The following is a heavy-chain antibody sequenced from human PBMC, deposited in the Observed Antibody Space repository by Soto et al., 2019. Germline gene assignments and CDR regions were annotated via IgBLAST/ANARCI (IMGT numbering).Heavy chain of an antibody. CDR1: GFTFSSFS. J-gene: IGHJ5*02. Sequence: QVQLVESGGGVVQPGRSLRLSCAASGFTFSSFSIHWVRQTPGKGLEGLATMSHDGSKKYYADSVKGRFTISRDNSNDTQYLQMDSLRIEDTAVYYCARDRLPTACVFWFDPWGQGTLVSVSS. D-gene: IGHD5-12*01. V-gene: IGHV3-30-3*01. CDR3: ARDRLPTACVFWFDP. CDR2: MSHDGSKK.